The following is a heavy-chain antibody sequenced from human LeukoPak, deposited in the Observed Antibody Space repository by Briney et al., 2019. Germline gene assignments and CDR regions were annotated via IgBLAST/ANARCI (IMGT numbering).Heavy chain of an antibody. CDR3: ARHHYYYDSGPYPGHY. CDR2: IYPGDSDT. J-gene: IGHJ4*02. D-gene: IGHD3-22*01. V-gene: IGHV5-51*01. Sequence: GESLKISCKGPGYSFTSYWIGWVRQMPGKGLEWMGIIYPGDSDTRYSPSFQGQVTISADKSISTAYLQWSSLKASDTAMYYCARHHYYYDSGPYPGHYWGQGTLVTVS. CDR1: GYSFTSYW.